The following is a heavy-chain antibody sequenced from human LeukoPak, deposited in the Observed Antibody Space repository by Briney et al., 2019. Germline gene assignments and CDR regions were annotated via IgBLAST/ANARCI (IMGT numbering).Heavy chain of an antibody. D-gene: IGHD2-21*02. V-gene: IGHV3-21*01. CDR1: GFTFSSYA. CDR3: ARAGVVTTTTPPDY. CDR2: ISSSGSFI. Sequence: KPGGSLRLSCSASGFTFSSYAMSWVRQAPGKGLEWVSFISSSGSFIYYIDSVKGRFTISRDNAKNSLFLQMNSLRTEDTAVYYCARAGVVTTTTPPDYWGQGTLVSVSS. J-gene: IGHJ4*02.